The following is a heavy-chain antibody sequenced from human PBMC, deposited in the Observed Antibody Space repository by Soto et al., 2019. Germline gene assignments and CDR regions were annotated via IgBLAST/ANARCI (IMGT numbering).Heavy chain of an antibody. D-gene: IGHD5-18*01. CDR2: IYYSGST. J-gene: IGHJ6*02. V-gene: IGHV4-39*01. Sequence: QLQLQESGPGLVKPSETLSLTCTVSGGSISSSSYYWGWIRQPPGKGLEWIGSIYYSGSTYYNPSLKSRVTISVDTSKNQFSRKLSSVTAADTAVYYCARGHVDTAMVDYYYYGMDVWGQGTTVTVSS. CDR3: ARGHVDTAMVDYYYYGMDV. CDR1: GGSISSSSYY.